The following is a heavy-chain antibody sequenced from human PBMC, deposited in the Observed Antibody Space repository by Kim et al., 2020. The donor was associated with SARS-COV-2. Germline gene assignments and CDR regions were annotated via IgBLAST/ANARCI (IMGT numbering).Heavy chain of an antibody. CDR2: INSDGSST. D-gene: IGHD4-17*01. V-gene: IGHV3-74*01. CDR1: GFTFISYW. CDR3: ARGYGDYYYYYGMDV. Sequence: GGSLRLSCAASGFTFISYWMHWVRQAPGKGLVWVSRINSDGSSTSYADSVKGRFTISRDNAKNTLYLQMNSLRAEDTAVYYCARGYGDYYYYYGMDVWGQGTTVTVSS. J-gene: IGHJ6*02.